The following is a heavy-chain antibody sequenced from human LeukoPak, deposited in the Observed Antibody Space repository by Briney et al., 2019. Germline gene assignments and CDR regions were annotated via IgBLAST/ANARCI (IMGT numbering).Heavy chain of an antibody. CDR1: NHSISIGYF. D-gene: IGHD6-13*01. Sequence: SQTLSLTCTVSNHSISIGYFWAWIRQPPGKGLEWIWTIYNSGSTYYDPSRESRLSISVDTSKNHFSLKLSSVPAADTAVYYCARAYSSSWYFNWFDPWGQGTLVTV. CDR3: ARAYSSSWYFNWFDP. CDR2: IYNSGST. V-gene: IGHV4-38-2*02. J-gene: IGHJ5*02.